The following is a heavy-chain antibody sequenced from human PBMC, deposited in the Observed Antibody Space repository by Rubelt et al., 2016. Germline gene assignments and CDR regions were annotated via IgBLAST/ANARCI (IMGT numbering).Heavy chain of an antibody. Sequence: QVPGKGLVWVSRINSDGSSTSYVDSVKGRFTISRDNAKNTLYLQMKSLRDEDTAVYYCARGSYYFDYWGQGTLVTVSS. V-gene: IGHV3-74*01. CDR2: INSDGSST. D-gene: IGHD2-21*01. J-gene: IGHJ4*02. CDR3: ARGSYYFDY.